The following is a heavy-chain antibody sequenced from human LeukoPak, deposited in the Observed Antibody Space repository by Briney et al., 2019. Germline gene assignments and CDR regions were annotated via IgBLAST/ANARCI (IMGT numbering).Heavy chain of an antibody. CDR2: IYSGGST. CDR1: GFTVSSNY. CDR3: ARAQKSTVTTRFWFDP. D-gene: IGHD4-17*01. V-gene: IGHV3-66*01. Sequence: GGSLTLSCAASGFTVSSNYMSWVRQAPGKGLEWVSVIYSGGSTYYADSVKGRFTISRDNSKNTLYLQMNSLRAEDTAVYYCARAQKSTVTTRFWFDPWGQGTLVTVSS. J-gene: IGHJ5*02.